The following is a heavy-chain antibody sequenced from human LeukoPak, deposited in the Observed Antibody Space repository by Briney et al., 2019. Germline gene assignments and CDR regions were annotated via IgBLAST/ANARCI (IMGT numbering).Heavy chain of an antibody. D-gene: IGHD3-10*01. CDR1: GASISSESYY. V-gene: IGHV4-39*01. CDR3: VRHKRHGSGRQIDAVDV. Sequence: NPSETLSLTCTVAGASISSESYYWGWIRQPPGKRLEWIGSIYFIGSTYYNPSLKSRVTVSLDTPNNQFPLKLSSATAADTAVYYCVRHKRHGSGRQIDAVDVWGQGTMVIVSS. J-gene: IGHJ3*01. CDR2: IYFIGST.